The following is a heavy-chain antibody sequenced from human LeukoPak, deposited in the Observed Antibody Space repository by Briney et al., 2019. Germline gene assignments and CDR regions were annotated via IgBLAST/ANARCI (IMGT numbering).Heavy chain of an antibody. D-gene: IGHD5-24*01. Sequence: SVKVSCKASGGTFSSYAISWVRQAPGPGLEWMGGIIPIFGTANSAQKFQGRVTITADKSTSTAYMELSSLRSEDTAVYYCARETGHGYNWMGYWGQGTLVTVSS. J-gene: IGHJ4*02. CDR3: ARETGHGYNWMGY. CDR2: IIPIFGTA. CDR1: GGTFSSYA. V-gene: IGHV1-69*06.